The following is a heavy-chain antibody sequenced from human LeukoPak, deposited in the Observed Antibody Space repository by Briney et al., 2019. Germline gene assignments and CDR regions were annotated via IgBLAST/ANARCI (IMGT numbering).Heavy chain of an antibody. J-gene: IGHJ4*02. D-gene: IGHD5-24*01. CDR1: GGSFSGYY. Sequence: PSETLSLTCAVYGGSFSGYYWSWVRQAPGKGLEWVSAISGSGATTFYADSVKGRFTISRDNSKNTLYLQVNSLRAADTAIYYCAKVQEMDTILPPFHYWGQGTLVTVSS. V-gene: IGHV3-23*01. CDR3: AKVQEMDTILPPFHY. CDR2: ISGSGATT.